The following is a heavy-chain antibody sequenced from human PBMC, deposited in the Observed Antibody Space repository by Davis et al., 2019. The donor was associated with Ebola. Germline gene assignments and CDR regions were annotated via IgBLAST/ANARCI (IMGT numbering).Heavy chain of an antibody. CDR1: GFILRNYA. Sequence: PGGSLRLSCAASGFILRNYAMHWVRQAPGKGLEWVAVVSHSERERFYADSVKGRFTISRDNSENTLYLQMNSLTADDTAVYYCARAVFHEVLDYWGQGTPVTVSP. D-gene: IGHD3-3*01. CDR2: VSHSERER. CDR3: ARAVFHEVLDY. V-gene: IGHV3-30*04. J-gene: IGHJ4*02.